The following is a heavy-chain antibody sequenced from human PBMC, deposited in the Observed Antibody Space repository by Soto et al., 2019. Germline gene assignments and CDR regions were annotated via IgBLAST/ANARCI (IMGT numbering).Heavy chain of an antibody. CDR1: GGSISSGGYS. J-gene: IGHJ4*02. CDR3: ARHSGKQQLY. V-gene: IGHV4-30-2*01. CDR2: IYHSGST. Sequence: SETLPLTCAVSGGSISSGGYSWSWIRQPPGKGLEWVGYIYHSGSTNYNPSLKSRVTISVDTSKNQFSLKLTSVTAADTAVYYCARHSGKQQLYWGQRTLVTVSS. D-gene: IGHD6-13*01.